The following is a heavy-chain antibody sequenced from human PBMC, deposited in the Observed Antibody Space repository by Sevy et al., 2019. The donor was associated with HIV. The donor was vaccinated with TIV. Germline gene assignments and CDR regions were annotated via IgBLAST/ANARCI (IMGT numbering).Heavy chain of an antibody. V-gene: IGHV4-39*01. CDR1: SGSISSNSYY. CDR3: ARHPGYCTSKTGRLPWFDT. CDR2: IYYSGNT. J-gene: IGHJ5*02. Sequence: SETLSLTCSVSSGSISSNSYYWGWVRQPPGKGLEWIGSIYYSGNTYYNPSLKSRVTLSVDTSKDQFSVKLSSVTAAETAVYYCARHPGYCTSKTGRLPWFDTWGQGTLVTVSS. D-gene: IGHD2-2*01.